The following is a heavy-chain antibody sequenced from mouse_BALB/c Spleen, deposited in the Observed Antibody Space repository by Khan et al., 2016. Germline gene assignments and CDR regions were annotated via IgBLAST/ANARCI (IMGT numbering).Heavy chain of an antibody. V-gene: IGHV3-1*02. CDR3: TRGDYYGSGY. J-gene: IGHJ2*01. CDR1: GYSISSGYS. CDR2: IHYSGST. D-gene: IGHD1-1*01. Sequence: EVQLQESGPDLVKPSQSLSLTCTVTGYSISSGYSWHWIRQFPGNKLEWMAYIHYSGSTNYTPSLKSRISITRDTSKNKFFLQLISVTTEDTATYYCTRGDYYGSGYWGQGTTLTVSS.